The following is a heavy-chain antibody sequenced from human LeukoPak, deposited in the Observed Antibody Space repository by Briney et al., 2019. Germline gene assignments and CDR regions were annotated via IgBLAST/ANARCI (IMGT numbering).Heavy chain of an antibody. CDR3: ARIRDGYNDAYDT. CDR2: INPGGDNT. V-gene: IGHV1-46*01. CDR1: GYTFTSYG. Sequence: ASVKVSCKASGYTFTSYGISWVRQAPGQRLEWMGLINPGGDNTDYAQNFQGRLTMTSDTSARTVYMELSSLRSEDTAVYYCARIRDGYNDAYDTWGQGTVVTVPS. D-gene: IGHD5-24*01. J-gene: IGHJ3*02.